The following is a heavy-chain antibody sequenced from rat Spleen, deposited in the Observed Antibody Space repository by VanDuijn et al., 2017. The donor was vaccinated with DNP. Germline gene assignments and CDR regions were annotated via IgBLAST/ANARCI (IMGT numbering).Heavy chain of an antibody. D-gene: IGHD1-11*01. V-gene: IGHV5-25*01. Sequence: EVQLVESGGDLVQPGRSVKLYCAASGFTFTNYGMAWVRQTPTKGLEWVATITSGGTNTYYSDSVKGRFTISRDNARSTLYLQMDSLRSEDTATYHCARGLNYGGYNYYWYFDFWGPGTMVTVSS. J-gene: IGHJ1*01. CDR1: GFTFTNYG. CDR3: ARGLNYGGYNYYWYFDF. CDR2: ITSGGTNT.